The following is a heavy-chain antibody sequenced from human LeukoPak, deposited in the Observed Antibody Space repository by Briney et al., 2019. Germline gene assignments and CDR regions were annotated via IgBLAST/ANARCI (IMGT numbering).Heavy chain of an antibody. V-gene: IGHV4-4*07. D-gene: IGHD2-2*01. CDR1: GGSISSSY. CDR3: ARVAYCSSTSCYYFDY. Sequence: SETLSLTCTVSGGSISSSYWSWIRQPAGKGLEWIGRIYTSGSTNYNPSLKSRVTMSVDTSKNQFSLKLSSVTAADTAVYYCARVAYCSSTSCYYFDYWGQGTLVTVSS. CDR2: IYTSGST. J-gene: IGHJ4*02.